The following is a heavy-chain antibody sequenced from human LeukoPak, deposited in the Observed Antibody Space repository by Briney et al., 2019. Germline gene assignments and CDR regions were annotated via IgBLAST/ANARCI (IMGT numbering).Heavy chain of an antibody. V-gene: IGHV4-61*02. CDR1: GGSLSGGSYY. CDR3: ARGYDLWSGYLDY. Sequence: SETLSLTCTVSGGSLSGGSYYWSWIRQPAGKGLEWIGRIYNSGSTNYNPSLKSRVTISVDTSKNQFSLKLSSVTAADTAVYYCARGYDLWSGYLDYWGQGTLVTVSS. CDR2: IYNSGST. D-gene: IGHD3-3*01. J-gene: IGHJ4*02.